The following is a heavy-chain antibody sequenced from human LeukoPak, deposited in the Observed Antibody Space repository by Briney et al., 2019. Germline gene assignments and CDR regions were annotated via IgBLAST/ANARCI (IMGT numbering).Heavy chain of an antibody. CDR1: GGSISSYY. D-gene: IGHD1-26*01. CDR3: ARNIVGATIDY. CDR2: IYYSGST. J-gene: IGHJ4*02. Sequence: SETLSLTCIVSGGSISSYYWSWIRQPPGKGLEWIGYIYYSGSTNYNPSLKSRVTISVDTSKNQFSLKLSSVTAADTAVYYCARNIVGATIDYWGQGTLVTVSS. V-gene: IGHV4-59*01.